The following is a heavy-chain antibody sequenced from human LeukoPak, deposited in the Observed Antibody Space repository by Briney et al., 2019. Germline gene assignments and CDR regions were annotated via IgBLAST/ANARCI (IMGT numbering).Heavy chain of an antibody. D-gene: IGHD1-26*01. J-gene: IGHJ4*02. CDR1: GGSFSGYY. CDR3: ARLGYSGSYAYYFDY. CDR2: INHSGST. V-gene: IGHV4-34*01. Sequence: SETLSLTCAVYGGSFSGYYWSWIRQPPGKGLEWIGEINHSGSTNYNPSLKSRVTISVDTSKNQFSLKLSSVTAADTAVYYCARLGYSGSYAYYFDYWGQGTLVTVSS.